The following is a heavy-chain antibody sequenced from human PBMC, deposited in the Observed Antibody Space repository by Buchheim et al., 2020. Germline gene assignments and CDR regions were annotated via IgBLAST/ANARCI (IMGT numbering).Heavy chain of an antibody. CDR2: ISGGGGST. V-gene: IGHV3-23*04. Sequence: EVQLVESGGNLVQPGGSLRLSCAASGFTFSSYVMSWVRQAPGKGLEWVSAISGGGGSTYYADSVKGRFTISRDNSKNPLYLQMSSLRAEDTAIYYCVKDLNSGNTRYWGQGTL. D-gene: IGHD1-26*01. J-gene: IGHJ4*02. CDR3: VKDLNSGNTRY. CDR1: GFTFSSYV.